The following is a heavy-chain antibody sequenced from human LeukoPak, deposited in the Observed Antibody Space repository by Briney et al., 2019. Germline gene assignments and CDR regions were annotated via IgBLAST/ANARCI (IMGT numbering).Heavy chain of an antibody. D-gene: IGHD6-19*01. J-gene: IGHJ4*02. CDR2: INPNSGGT. Sequence: ASVKVSCKASGYTFTGYYLHWVRQAPGQGLEWMGWINPNSGGTNYAQKFQGRVTMTRDTSISTAYMELSRLRSDDTAVYYCARVGVGSGWYLLDYWGQGTLVTVSS. CDR1: GYTFTGYY. CDR3: ARVGVGSGWYLLDY. V-gene: IGHV1-2*02.